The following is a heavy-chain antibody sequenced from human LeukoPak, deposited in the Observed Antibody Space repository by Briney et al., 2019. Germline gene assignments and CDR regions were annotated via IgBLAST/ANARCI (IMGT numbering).Heavy chain of an antibody. D-gene: IGHD3-10*01. V-gene: IGHV4-28*05. CDR2: IHYTGSI. J-gene: IGHJ4*02. CDR3: ARKTDAKSYYPD. Sequence: SDTLSLTCSVSGSSIASLNWWGWIRQPPGKGLEWIGYIHYTGSIYYNPSLKSRVTMSVDTSKNQFSLRLSSVTAVDTAVYYCARKTDAKSYYPDWGQGTLVTVSS. CDR1: GSSIASLNW.